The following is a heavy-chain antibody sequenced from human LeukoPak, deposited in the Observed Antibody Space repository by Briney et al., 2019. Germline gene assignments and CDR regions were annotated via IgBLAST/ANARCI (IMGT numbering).Heavy chain of an antibody. CDR2: IYHSGST. J-gene: IGHJ5*02. V-gene: IGHV4-30-2*01. CDR3: ARVPWGSGDYDRWFDP. Sequence: SETLSLTCAVSGGSISSGGYSWSWIRQPPGKGLEWIGYIYHSGSTYYNPSLKSRVTISVDRSKNQFSLKLSSVTAADTAVYYCARVPWGSGDYDRWFDPWGQGTLVTVSS. CDR1: GGSISSGGYS. D-gene: IGHD2-15*01.